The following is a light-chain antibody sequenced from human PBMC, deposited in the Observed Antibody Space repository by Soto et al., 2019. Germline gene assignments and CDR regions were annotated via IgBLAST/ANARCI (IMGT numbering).Light chain of an antibody. CDR3: QQDYNLPIT. CDR2: GAS. V-gene: IGKV3D-7*01. J-gene: IGKJ5*01. CDR1: ESISSSY. Sequence: EIGMTQSPATLSVSTGGRATLSCRASESISSSYLSWYQQRPGQAPRLLIYGASTRATGIPARFSGSGRGSGTDFTLTISSLQPEDFAVYYCQQDYNLPITFGQGTRLEIK.